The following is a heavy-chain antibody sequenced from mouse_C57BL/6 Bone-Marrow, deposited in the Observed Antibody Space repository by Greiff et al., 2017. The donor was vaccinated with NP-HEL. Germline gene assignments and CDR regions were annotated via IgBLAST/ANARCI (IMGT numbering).Heavy chain of an antibody. CDR2: IDPSDSYT. Sequence: VQLQQPGAELVMPGASVKLSCKASGYTFTSYWMLWVKQRPGQGLEWIGEIDPSDSYTNYNQKFKGKSTLTVDKSSSTAYMQLSSLTSEDSAVYYCARGYSTMDYWGQGTSVTVSS. J-gene: IGHJ4*01. V-gene: IGHV1-69*01. CDR3: ARGYSTMDY. CDR1: GYTFTSYW.